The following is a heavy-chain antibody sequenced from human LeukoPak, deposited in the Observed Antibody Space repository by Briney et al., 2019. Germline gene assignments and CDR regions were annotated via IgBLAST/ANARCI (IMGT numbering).Heavy chain of an antibody. CDR2: IYSGGRT. J-gene: IGHJ4*02. V-gene: IGHV3-53*01. D-gene: IGHD3-22*01. CDR1: GFTVSSND. CDR3: ARDYSGYAPDY. Sequence: GGSLRLSCAASGFTVSSNDMSWVRQAPGKGLEWVSVIYSGGRTFYADSVKGRFTISRDNSKNTLYLQMNSLRAEDTAVYYCARDYSGYAPDYWGQGTLVTVSS.